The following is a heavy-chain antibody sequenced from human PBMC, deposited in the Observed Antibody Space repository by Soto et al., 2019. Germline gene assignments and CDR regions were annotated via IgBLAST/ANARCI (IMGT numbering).Heavy chain of an antibody. CDR2: IYYSGST. V-gene: IGHV4-39*01. J-gene: IGHJ5*02. D-gene: IGHD5-12*01. Sequence: PSETLSLTCTVSGGSISINNYYWGWIRQPPGKGLEWIGNIYYSGSTYYNPSLKSRVTISVDTSKNQFSLKLSSVTAADTAVYYCARLGYSDYERGFDRWGQGTLVTVSS. CDR1: GGSISINNYY. CDR3: ARLGYSDYERGFDR.